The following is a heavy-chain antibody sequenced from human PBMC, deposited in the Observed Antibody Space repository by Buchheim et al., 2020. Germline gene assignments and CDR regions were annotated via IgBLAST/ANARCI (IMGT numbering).Heavy chain of an antibody. CDR1: GFSFNRYW. CDR2: IKQDGTEK. Sequence: EVQLAVSGGGLVQPGGSLRLSCTGSGFSFNRYWMTWVRQAPGKGLEWVATIKQDGTEKYYVNSMRGRVIASRDNAKNAVLVHISSLADEDTGVYYCARHTGFDSGLDVWGQGT. V-gene: IGHV3-7*01. D-gene: IGHD5-12*01. J-gene: IGHJ6*02. CDR3: ARHTGFDSGLDV.